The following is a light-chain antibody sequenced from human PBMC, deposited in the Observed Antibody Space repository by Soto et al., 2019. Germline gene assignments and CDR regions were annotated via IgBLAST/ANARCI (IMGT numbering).Light chain of an antibody. Sequence: DIQMAQSPSSLSASVGGRVTITCRSSQSISTSLNWYQQKSGKAPHLLVYAASSLQSGVPSRFSGSGSGTDFTLTISSLQHEDSATYYCLQTYSGHHTFGQGTRLEIK. J-gene: IGKJ5*01. CDR2: AAS. V-gene: IGKV1-39*01. CDR1: QSISTS. CDR3: LQTYSGHHT.